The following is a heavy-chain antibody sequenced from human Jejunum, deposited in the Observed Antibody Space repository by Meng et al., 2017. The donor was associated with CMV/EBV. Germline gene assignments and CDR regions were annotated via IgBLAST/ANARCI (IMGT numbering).Heavy chain of an antibody. D-gene: IGHD2-8*02. J-gene: IGHJ4*02. CDR1: GYTFTNYY. Sequence: QVQVGQSGAEVKKPGASVKVSCKASGYTFTNYYIHWVRQAPGQGLEWMGWIGPNSGDTNYAQKFQGRVTMTRDTSINTAYMELSRLNFDDTAVYYCARKMGVYYLDYWGQGTLVTVSS. CDR3: ARKMGVYYLDY. V-gene: IGHV1-2*02. CDR2: IGPNSGDT.